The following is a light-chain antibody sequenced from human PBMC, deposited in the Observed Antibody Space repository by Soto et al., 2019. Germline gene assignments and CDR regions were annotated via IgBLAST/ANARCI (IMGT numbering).Light chain of an antibody. CDR1: QSVSSN. CDR3: PQYNNWPPA. CDR2: GAS. J-gene: IGKJ5*01. V-gene: IGKV3-15*01. Sequence: EIVMTQSPATLSVSPGERATLSCRASQSVSSNLAWYQQKPGQAPRLLIYGASTRPTGIPARFSGSGSGTEFTLTIRSLQSEDFAVYYCPQYNNWPPAFGQGTRLEIK.